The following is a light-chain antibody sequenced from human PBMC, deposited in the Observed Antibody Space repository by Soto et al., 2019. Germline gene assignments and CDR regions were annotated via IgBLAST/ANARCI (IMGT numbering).Light chain of an antibody. CDR2: GAS. J-gene: IGKJ2*01. CDR3: QQYGSSPPYT. Sequence: EIVLTQSPGTLSLSPGERATLSCRASQSVSSSYLAWYQQKPGQAHRLLIYGASSRATGIPDMFSGSWSGTDFTLTISRLEHEDFAVYYCQQYGSSPPYTFGQGTKLEIK. V-gene: IGKV3-20*01. CDR1: QSVSSSY.